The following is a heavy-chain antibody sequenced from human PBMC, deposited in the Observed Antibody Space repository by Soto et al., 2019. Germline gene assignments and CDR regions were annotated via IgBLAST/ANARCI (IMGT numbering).Heavy chain of an antibody. V-gene: IGHV1-18*01. D-gene: IGHD3-3*01. CDR3: ARGRRQRFSSRDYYYYMDV. J-gene: IGHJ6*03. CDR2: ISAYNGNT. Sequence: ASVKVSCKASGYTFTSYGISWVRHAPGQGLEWMGWISAYNGNTNYAQKLQGRVTMTTDTSTSTAYMELSSLRSEDTAVYYCARGRRQRFSSRDYYYYMDVWGKGTTVTVSS. CDR1: GYTFTSYG.